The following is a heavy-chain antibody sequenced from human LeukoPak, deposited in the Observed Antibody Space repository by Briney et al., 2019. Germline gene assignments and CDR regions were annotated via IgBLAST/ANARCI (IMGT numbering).Heavy chain of an antibody. D-gene: IGHD5-18*01. CDR2: INSDGSST. CDR3: ARLGVDTAMADAFDI. Sequence: GGSLRLSCAASGFTFSSYAMSWVRQAPGKGLVWVSRINSDGSSTSYADSVKGRFTISRDNAKNSLYLQMNSLRAEDTAVYYCARLGVDTAMADAFDIWGQGTMVTVSS. V-gene: IGHV3-74*01. CDR1: GFTFSSYA. J-gene: IGHJ3*02.